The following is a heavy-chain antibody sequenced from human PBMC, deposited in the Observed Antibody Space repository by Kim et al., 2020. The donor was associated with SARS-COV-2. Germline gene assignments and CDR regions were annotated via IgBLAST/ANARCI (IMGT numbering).Heavy chain of an antibody. D-gene: IGHD3-22*01. J-gene: IGHJ4*02. CDR3: ARDLYYYDSSGYPDK. CDR2: IWYDGSNK. Sequence: GGSLRLSCAASGFTFSSYGMHWVRQAPGKGLEWVAVIWYDGSNKYYADSVKGRFTISRDNSKNTLYLQMNSLRAEDTAVYYCARDLYYYDSSGYPDKWGQGTLVTVSS. V-gene: IGHV3-33*01. CDR1: GFTFSSYG.